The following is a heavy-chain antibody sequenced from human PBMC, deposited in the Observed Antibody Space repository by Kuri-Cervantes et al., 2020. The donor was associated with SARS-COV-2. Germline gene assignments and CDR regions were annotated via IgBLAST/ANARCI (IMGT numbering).Heavy chain of an antibody. J-gene: IGHJ4*02. V-gene: IGHV3-7*01. CDR3: AREPQGYSGFDYFDY. CDR2: IKQDGSEK. Sequence: GGSLRLSCAASGFTFSSCWMSWVRQAPGKGLEWVANIKQDGSEKYYVDSVKGRFTISRDNAKNSLYLQMNSLRAEDTAVYYCAREPQGYSGFDYFDYWGQGTLVPSPQ. CDR1: GFTFSSCW. D-gene: IGHD5-12*01.